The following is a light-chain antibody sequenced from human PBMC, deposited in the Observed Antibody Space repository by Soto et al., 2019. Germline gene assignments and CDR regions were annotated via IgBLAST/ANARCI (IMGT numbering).Light chain of an antibody. V-gene: IGKV3-20*01. CDR1: QSVSSSY. CDR3: QQYGSSPT. Sequence: EIVLTQSPGTLSLSPGERATLSCRASQSVSSSYLAWYQQKPGQAPRLLIYGASSRATGIPDRFSGSGSGTDFTLTISSLEPEDFVVYYCQQYGSSPTFGGGTKVEIK. J-gene: IGKJ4*01. CDR2: GAS.